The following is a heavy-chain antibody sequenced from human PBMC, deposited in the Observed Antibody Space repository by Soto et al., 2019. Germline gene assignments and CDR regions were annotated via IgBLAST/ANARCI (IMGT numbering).Heavy chain of an antibody. V-gene: IGHV1-69*02. CDR1: GGTFSSYT. Sequence: SSVKVSCKASGGTFSSYTISWVRQAPGQGLEWMGRIIPILGIANYAQKFQGRVTITADKSTSTAYMELSSLRSEDTAVYYCARSTTVTTSIDYWGQGTLVTVSS. CDR2: IIPILGIA. J-gene: IGHJ4*02. CDR3: ARSTTVTTSIDY. D-gene: IGHD4-4*01.